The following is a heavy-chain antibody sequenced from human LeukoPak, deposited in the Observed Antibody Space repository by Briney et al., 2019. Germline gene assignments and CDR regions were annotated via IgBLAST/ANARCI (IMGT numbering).Heavy chain of an antibody. CDR3: ARGGYYDSSGYYYVGYFHH. J-gene: IGHJ1*01. V-gene: IGHV3-48*03. CDR1: GFTFSSYA. D-gene: IGHD3-22*01. Sequence: PGGSLRLSCSASGFTFSSYAMHWVRQAPGKGLEWVSYISFSGSTIYYADSVKGRFTISRDNAKNSLYVQMNSLRAEDTAVYYCARGGYYDSSGYYYVGYFHHWGQGTLVTVSS. CDR2: ISFSGSTI.